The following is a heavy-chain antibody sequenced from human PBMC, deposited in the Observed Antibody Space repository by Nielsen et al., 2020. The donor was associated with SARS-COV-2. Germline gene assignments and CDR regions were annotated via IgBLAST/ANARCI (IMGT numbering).Heavy chain of an antibody. CDR1: GGSISSGGYY. J-gene: IGHJ4*02. V-gene: IGHV4-31*03. CDR3: ARGRLFYGGNSAYFDY. Sequence: SETLSLTCTVSGGSISSGGYYWSWIRQHPGKGLEWIGYIYYSGSTYYNPSLKSRVTISVDTSKNQFSLKLSSVTAADTAVYYCARGRLFYGGNSAYFDYWGQGTLVTVSS. D-gene: IGHD4-23*01. CDR2: IYYSGST.